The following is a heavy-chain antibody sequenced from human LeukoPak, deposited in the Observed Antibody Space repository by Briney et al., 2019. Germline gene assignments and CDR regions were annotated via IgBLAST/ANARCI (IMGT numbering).Heavy chain of an antibody. Sequence: GESLKISCKGSGYSFTSYWIGWVRQMPGKGLEWMGIIYPGDSDTRYSPSFQGQVTISADKSISTAYLQWSSLKASDTAMYYCARSKYSNSWQYYFDYWGQGTLVTVSS. CDR1: GYSFTSYW. V-gene: IGHV5-51*01. J-gene: IGHJ4*02. CDR3: ARSKYSNSWQYYFDY. D-gene: IGHD6-13*01. CDR2: IYPGDSDT.